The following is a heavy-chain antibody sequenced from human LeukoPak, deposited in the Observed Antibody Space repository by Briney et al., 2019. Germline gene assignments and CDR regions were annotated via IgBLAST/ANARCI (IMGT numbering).Heavy chain of an antibody. J-gene: IGHJ4*02. D-gene: IGHD3-16*01. Sequence: ASVKVSCKASGYTFTSYYMHWVRQAPGQGLEWMGIINPSGGSTSYAQKFQGRVTMTRDTYTSTVDMELSSLRSEDTAVYYCAREDGGDYIDCWGQGTLVTVSS. CDR2: INPSGGST. CDR3: AREDGGDYIDC. CDR1: GYTFTSYY. V-gene: IGHV1-46*01.